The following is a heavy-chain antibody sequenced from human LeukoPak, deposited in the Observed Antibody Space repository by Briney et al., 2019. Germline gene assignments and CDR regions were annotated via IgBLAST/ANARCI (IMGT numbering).Heavy chain of an antibody. CDR3: ARVLTVTTWYFDL. V-gene: IGHV4-31*03. J-gene: IGHJ2*01. CDR2: IYYSGST. CDR1: GGSMSSGGYY. Sequence: NSSETLSLTCTVSGGSMSSGGYYWSWIRQHPGKGLEWIGYIYYSGSTYYNPSLKSRVTISVDTSKNQFSLKLSSVTAADTAVYYCARVLTVTTWYFDLWGRGTLVTVSS. D-gene: IGHD4-4*01.